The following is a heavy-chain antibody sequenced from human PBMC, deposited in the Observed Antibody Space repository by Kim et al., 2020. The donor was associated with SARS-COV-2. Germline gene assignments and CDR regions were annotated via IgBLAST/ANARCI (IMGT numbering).Heavy chain of an antibody. J-gene: IGHJ4*02. V-gene: IGHV4-34*01. CDR1: GGSFSGYY. CDR2: INHSGST. D-gene: IGHD6-19*01. CDR3: ARVMKWLPRGYFDY. Sequence: SETLSLTCAVYGGSFSGYYWSWIRQPPGKGLEWIGEINHSGSTNYNPSLKSRVTISVDTSKNQFSLKLSSVTAADTAVYYCARVMKWLPRGYFDYWGQGTLVTVSS.